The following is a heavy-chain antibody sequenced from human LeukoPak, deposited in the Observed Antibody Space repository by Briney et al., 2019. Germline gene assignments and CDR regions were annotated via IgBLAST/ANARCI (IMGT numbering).Heavy chain of an antibody. D-gene: IGHD2-2*01. CDR3: AREVRGYCSSTSCESY. CDR2: IYSGGST. J-gene: IGHJ4*02. CDR1: GFTVSSNY. Sequence: GGSLRLSCAASGFTVSSNYMSWVRQAPGKGLEWVSVIYSGGSTYYADSVKGRFTISRGNSKNTLYLQMNSLRAEDTAVYYCAREVRGYCSSTSCESYWGQGTLVTVSS. V-gene: IGHV3-66*02.